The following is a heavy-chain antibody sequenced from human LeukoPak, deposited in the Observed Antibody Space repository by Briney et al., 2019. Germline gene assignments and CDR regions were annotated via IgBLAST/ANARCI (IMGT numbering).Heavy chain of an antibody. J-gene: IGHJ4*02. CDR2: ISSSGSTI. D-gene: IGHD3-3*01. Sequence: GGSLRLSCAASGFSFSSYAINWVRQAPGKGLEWVSYISSSGSTIYYADSVKGRFTISRDNAKNSLYLQMNSLRAEDTAVYYCAKASGYDFWSGYYLDYWGQGTLVTVSS. CDR1: GFSFSSYA. V-gene: IGHV3-48*04. CDR3: AKASGYDFWSGYYLDY.